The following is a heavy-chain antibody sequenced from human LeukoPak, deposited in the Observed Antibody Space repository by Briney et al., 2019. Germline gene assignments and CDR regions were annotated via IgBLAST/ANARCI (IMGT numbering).Heavy chain of an antibody. V-gene: IGHV3-30*03. CDR1: GFTFSSYG. D-gene: IGHD6-13*01. J-gene: IGHJ6*02. CDR3: AISGYSSSWYVSLYYYYGMYV. CDR2: ISYDGSNK. Sequence: GRSLRLSCAASGFTFSSYGMHWVRQAPGKGLEWVAVISYDGSNKYYADSVKGRFTISRDNSKNTLYLQMNSLRAEDTAVYYCAISGYSSSWYVSLYYYYGMYVWGQGTTVTVSS.